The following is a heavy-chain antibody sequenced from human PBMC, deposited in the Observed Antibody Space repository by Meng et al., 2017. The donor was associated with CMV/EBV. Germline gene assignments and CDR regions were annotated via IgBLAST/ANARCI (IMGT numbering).Heavy chain of an antibody. CDR1: GFTFSDYY. J-gene: IGHJ6*02. CDR3: AREGGGYCSSTSCYYYGMDV. V-gene: IGHV3-11*04. Sequence: GSLRLSCAASGFTFSDYYMSWIRQAPGKGLEWVSYISSSGSTIYYADSVKGRFTISRDNAKNSLYLQMNSLRAEDTAVYYCAREGGGYCSSTSCYYYGMDVWGQGTTVTVSS. D-gene: IGHD2-2*01. CDR2: ISSSGSTI.